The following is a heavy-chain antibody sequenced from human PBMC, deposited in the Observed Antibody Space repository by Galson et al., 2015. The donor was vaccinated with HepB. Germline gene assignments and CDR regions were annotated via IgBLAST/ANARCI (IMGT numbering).Heavy chain of an antibody. CDR2: ISYDGINK. J-gene: IGHJ4*02. V-gene: IGHV3-30*18. D-gene: IGHD6-19*01. CDR3: AKDPHTSGWSGGPGDY. CDR1: GFTFSSYA. Sequence: SLRLSCAASGFTFSSYAMHWVRQAPGKGLEWVAVISYDGINKYYADSVKDRFSISRDNSRNTVYLQMDTLRADDTAVYFCAKDPHTSGWSGGPGDYWGQGTLVTVSS.